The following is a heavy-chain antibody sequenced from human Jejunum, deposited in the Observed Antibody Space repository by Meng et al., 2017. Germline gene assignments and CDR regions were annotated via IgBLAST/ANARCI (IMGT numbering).Heavy chain of an antibody. CDR1: GGSISSNPYY. Sequence: SETLSFTCTVLGGSISSNPYYWGWIRQPPGKGLEWIESNYYSGTPYYNPSLKSRVSITFDTSKNQFSLNLSSVTAADTAVYSCARGRQSSNWIFDYWGQGTLVTVSS. V-gene: IGHV4-39*07. CDR3: ARGRQSSNWIFDY. CDR2: NYYSGTP. J-gene: IGHJ4*02. D-gene: IGHD6-13*01.